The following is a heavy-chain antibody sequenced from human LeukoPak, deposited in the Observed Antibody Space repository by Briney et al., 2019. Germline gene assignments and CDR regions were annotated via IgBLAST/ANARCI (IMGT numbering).Heavy chain of an antibody. J-gene: IGHJ5*02. CDR3: ARGRYSSSWYRRTFDP. CDR1: GGSFSGYY. D-gene: IGHD6-13*01. CDR2: INHSGST. Sequence: SSETLSLTCAVYGGSFSGYYWSWTRQPPGKGLEWIGEINHSGSTNYNPSLKSRVTISVDTSKNQFSLKLSSVAAADTAVYYCARGRYSSSWYRRTFDPWGQGTLVTVSS. V-gene: IGHV4-34*01.